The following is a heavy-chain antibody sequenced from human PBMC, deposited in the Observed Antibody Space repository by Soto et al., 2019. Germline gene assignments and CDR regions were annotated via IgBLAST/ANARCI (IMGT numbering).Heavy chain of an antibody. D-gene: IGHD3-3*01. Sequence: QVQLQESGPGLVKPSETLSLTCTVSGGSISSYYWSWIRQPPGKGLEWIGYIYYSGSTNYNPSLKSRITISVDTSKNQFSLKLSSVTAADTAMYYCARVVWSGYYYFDYWGQGTLVTVSS. J-gene: IGHJ4*02. CDR2: IYYSGST. CDR3: ARVVWSGYYYFDY. CDR1: GGSISSYY. V-gene: IGHV4-59*01.